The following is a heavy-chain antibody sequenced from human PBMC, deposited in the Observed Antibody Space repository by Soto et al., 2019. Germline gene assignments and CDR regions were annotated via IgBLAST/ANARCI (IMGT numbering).Heavy chain of an antibody. CDR2: ISAYNGNT. CDR1: GYTFTSYG. CDR3: AREPNYFDY. Sequence: QVQLVQSGAEVKEPGASVKVSCKASGYTFTSYGISWVRQAPGQGLEWMGWISAYNGNTKYAQKLQGRVTMTTDTSKSTADMALRSLRSDDTAVYYCAREPNYFDYWGQGTLVTVSA. J-gene: IGHJ4*02. V-gene: IGHV1-18*01.